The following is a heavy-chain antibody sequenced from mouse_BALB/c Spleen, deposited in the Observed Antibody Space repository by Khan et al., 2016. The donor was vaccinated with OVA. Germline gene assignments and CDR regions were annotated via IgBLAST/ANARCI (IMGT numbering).Heavy chain of an antibody. CDR3: ARGGSSGPAWFTY. V-gene: IGHV3-6*02. D-gene: IGHD3-1*01. J-gene: IGHJ3*01. Sequence: EVQLQESGPGLVKSSQSLSLTCSVTGYSITSGYFWNWIRQFPGNNLEWMGYIRYDGDSNYNPSLKNRISITRDTSKNQFFLKLTSVTPEDTATYYCARGGSSGPAWFTYWGQGTLVTVSA. CDR1: GYSITSGYF. CDR2: IRYDGDS.